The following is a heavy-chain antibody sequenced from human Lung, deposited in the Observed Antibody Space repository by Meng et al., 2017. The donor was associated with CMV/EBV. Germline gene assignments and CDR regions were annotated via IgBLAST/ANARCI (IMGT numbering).Heavy chain of an antibody. V-gene: IGHV1-2*02. Sequence: VQRVQSGAEVKKPGASVTVSCKASGYTFTGYYMNWLRQAPGQGLEWVGRITPSSGGTTYAQKFQGRVTMTRDTSISTAYMELSSLRSDDAAIYYCVRANLGSADYWGQGTLVTVSS. J-gene: IGHJ4*02. CDR1: GYTFTGYY. D-gene: IGHD7-27*01. CDR2: ITPSSGGT. CDR3: VRANLGSADY.